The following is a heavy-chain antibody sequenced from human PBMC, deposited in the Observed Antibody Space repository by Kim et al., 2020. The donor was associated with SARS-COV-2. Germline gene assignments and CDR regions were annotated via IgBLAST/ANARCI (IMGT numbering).Heavy chain of an antibody. J-gene: IGHJ4*02. D-gene: IGHD4-17*01. Sequence: VDSLNGRFTDSSDNTKTTLYLQMNSLRAEDTAVYYCARSYGDYGTYYFDYWGQGTLVTVSS. CDR3: ARSYGDYGTYYFDY. V-gene: IGHV3-30*01.